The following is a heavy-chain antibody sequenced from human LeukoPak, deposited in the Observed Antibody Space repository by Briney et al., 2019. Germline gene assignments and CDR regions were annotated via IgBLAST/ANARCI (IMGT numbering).Heavy chain of an antibody. Sequence: SETLSLTCTVSGGSITNYYWTWIRQPPGKGLEGIGYIYSSGTTNYNPSLKSRVTMSVDTSKNQFSLKLSSVTAADTAMYYCARDGSYYAYWGQGILVTVSS. CDR2: IYSSGTT. V-gene: IGHV4-59*01. J-gene: IGHJ4*02. CDR3: ARDGSYYAY. D-gene: IGHD1-26*01. CDR1: GGSITNYY.